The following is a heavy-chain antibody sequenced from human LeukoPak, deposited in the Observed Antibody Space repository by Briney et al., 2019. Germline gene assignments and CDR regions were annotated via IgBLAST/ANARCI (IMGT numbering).Heavy chain of an antibody. V-gene: IGHV3-43*02. CDR3: AKGELHYYYYMDV. D-gene: IGHD3-10*01. J-gene: IGHJ6*03. CDR1: GFTFDDYA. CDR2: ISGDGGST. Sequence: PGGSLRLSCAASGFTFDDYAMHWVRQAPGKGLEWVSLISGDGGSTYYADSVKGRFTISRDNSKNSLYLQMNSLRTEDTALYYRAKGELHYYYYMDVWGKGTTVTVSS.